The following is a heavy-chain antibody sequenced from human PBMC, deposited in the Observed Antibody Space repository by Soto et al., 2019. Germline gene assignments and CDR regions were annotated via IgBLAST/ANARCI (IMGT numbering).Heavy chain of an antibody. CDR3: AEASTPGWSLTS. Sequence: EVQLVESGGGLVQPGGSLRLSCAASGSTFSTTAMTWVRQAPGKGLKWVSAITASGLTTYHADSVKGRFTISRVQSNNTLYLQMNSLRVENTAIYYCAEASTPGWSLTSWGQGTMVIVSS. V-gene: IGHV3-23*04. J-gene: IGHJ5*02. CDR2: ITASGLTT. D-gene: IGHD2-15*01. CDR1: GSTFSTTA.